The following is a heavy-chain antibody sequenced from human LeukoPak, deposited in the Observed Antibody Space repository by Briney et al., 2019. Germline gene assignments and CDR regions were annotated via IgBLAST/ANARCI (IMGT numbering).Heavy chain of an antibody. CDR1: GFTFSSYG. V-gene: IGHV3-23*01. CDR3: ARGYYYMDV. Sequence: PGGTLRLSCAASGFTFSSYGMSWVRQAPGRGLEWVSAISGSGGSTYYADSVKGRFTISRDNAKNSLYLQMKSLRAEDTALYYCARGYYYMDVWGKGTTVTVSS. CDR2: ISGSGGST. J-gene: IGHJ6*03.